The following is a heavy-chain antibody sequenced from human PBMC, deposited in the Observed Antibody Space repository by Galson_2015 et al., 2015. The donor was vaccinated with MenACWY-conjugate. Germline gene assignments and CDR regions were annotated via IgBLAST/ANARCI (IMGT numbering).Heavy chain of an antibody. V-gene: IGHV1-18*04. J-gene: IGHJ4*02. CDR1: GLIFSNTG. Sequence: SVKVSCKASGLIFSNTGFNWVRQAPEEGLEWMGWISASNGNARYAQKFQGRVTLTTDRSTSTAYLELRNLTSDDTALYYCAREMGYFDHWGQGTLVTVSS. D-gene: IGHD6-13*01. CDR3: AREMGYFDH. CDR2: ISASNGNA.